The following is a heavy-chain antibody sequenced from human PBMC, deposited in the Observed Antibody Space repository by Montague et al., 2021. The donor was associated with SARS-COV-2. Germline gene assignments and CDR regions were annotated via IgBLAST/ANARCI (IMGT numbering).Heavy chain of an antibody. CDR1: GYSFTSYW. CDR3: ARHPRYCSGGSCYSGGEFDD. CDR2: IYPGDSDT. J-gene: IGHJ4*02. V-gene: IGHV5-51*01. D-gene: IGHD2-15*01. Sequence: QSVAEVKTPGESLKISCKGSGYSFTSYWIDWVRQMPGKGLEWMGIIYPGDSDTRYSPSFHGQVTISADKSISTAYLQWGSLKASDTAMYYCARHPRYCSGGSCYSGGEFDDWGQGTLVTVSS.